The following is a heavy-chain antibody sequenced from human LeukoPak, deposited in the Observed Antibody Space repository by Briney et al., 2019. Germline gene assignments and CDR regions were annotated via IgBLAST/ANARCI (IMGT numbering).Heavy chain of an antibody. CDR3: ARIRYYYDSSGYYYYFDY. CDR1: GFSLSTSGMR. Sequence: RESGPTLVNPTQTLTLTCTFSGFSLSTSGMRVSWIRQPPGKALEWLARIDWDDDKYYSTSLKTRLTISKDTSKNQVVLTMTNMDPVDTATYYCARIRYYYDSSGYYYYFDYWGQGTLVTVSS. CDR2: IDWDDDK. J-gene: IGHJ4*02. V-gene: IGHV2-70*11. D-gene: IGHD3-22*01.